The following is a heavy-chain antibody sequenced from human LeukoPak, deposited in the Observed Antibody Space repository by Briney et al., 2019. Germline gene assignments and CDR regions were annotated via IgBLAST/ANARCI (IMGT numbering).Heavy chain of an antibody. J-gene: IGHJ4*02. D-gene: IGHD3-22*01. V-gene: IGHV3-20*04. CDR2: INRNGDST. CDR3: ARGLMGGYPRFDY. Sequence: GGSLRLSCAASGFTFDDYGMSWVRQAPGKGLQWVSGINRNGDSTGYADFVKGRFTISRDNTKNSLYLQMNSLKDEDTALYYCARGLMGGYPRFDYWGQGTPVTVSS. CDR1: GFTFDDYG.